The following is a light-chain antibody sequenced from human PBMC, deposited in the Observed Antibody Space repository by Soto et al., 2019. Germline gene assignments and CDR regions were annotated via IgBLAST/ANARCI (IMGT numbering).Light chain of an antibody. CDR3: QQYNNWLWT. J-gene: IGKJ1*01. CDR1: QDISNY. CDR2: AAS. V-gene: IGKV1-9*01. Sequence: DIQLTQSPSFLSASVGDRVTITCRASQDISNYLVWYQQKPGKAPKPLIYAASTLQSGVPSRFSGSGSGTEFTLTISSLQPEDFAVYYCQQYNNWLWTFGQGTKVEIK.